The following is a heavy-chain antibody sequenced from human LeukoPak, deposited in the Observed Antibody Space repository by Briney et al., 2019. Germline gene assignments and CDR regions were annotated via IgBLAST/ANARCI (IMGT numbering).Heavy chain of an antibody. D-gene: IGHD5-24*01. CDR2: INHSGRT. CDR3: ARGGATPIVLSY. V-gene: IGHV4-34*01. CDR1: GGSFSGYY. J-gene: IGHJ4*02. Sequence: SETLSLTCAVYGGSFSGYYWRWIRQPPGKGLEGVGEINHSGRTNYNPSLKSRVTISADTSKNQFSLKLSSVTAADTAVYYCARGGATPIVLSYWGQGTLVTVSS.